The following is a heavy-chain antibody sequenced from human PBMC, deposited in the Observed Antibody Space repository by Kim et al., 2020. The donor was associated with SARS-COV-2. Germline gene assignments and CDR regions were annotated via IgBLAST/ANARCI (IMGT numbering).Heavy chain of an antibody. CDR1: GGSFSGYY. D-gene: IGHD4-17*01. V-gene: IGHV4-34*01. Sequence: SETLSLTCAVYGGSFSGYYWSWIRQPPGKGLEWIGEINHSGSTNYNPSLKSRVTISVDTSKNQFSLKLSSVTAADTAVYYCASENFYGGTDYWGQGTLVTVSS. CDR2: INHSGST. CDR3: ASENFYGGTDY. J-gene: IGHJ4*02.